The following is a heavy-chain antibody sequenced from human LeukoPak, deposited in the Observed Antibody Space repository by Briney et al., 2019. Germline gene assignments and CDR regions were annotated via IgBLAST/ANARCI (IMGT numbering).Heavy chain of an antibody. V-gene: IGHV3-23*01. D-gene: IGHD3-22*01. CDR3: ARGGHSSAFFDY. CDR1: GFTFSIYA. J-gene: IGHJ4*02. CDR2: ISGSGGST. Sequence: GGSLRLSCAASGFTFSIYAMSWVRQAPGKGLEWVSTISGSGGSTYYADSVRGRFTISRDNSKNTLYLQMNSLRAEDTAVYYCARGGHSSAFFDYWGQGTLVTVSS.